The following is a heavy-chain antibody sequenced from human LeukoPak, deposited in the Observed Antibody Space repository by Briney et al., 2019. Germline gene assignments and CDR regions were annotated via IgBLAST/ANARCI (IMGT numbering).Heavy chain of an antibody. CDR2: IYYSGTT. V-gene: IGHV4-30-4*01. Sequence: PSETLCLTCTVSGGSISSGDYYWSWIRQPPGQGLEWIGYIYYSGTTYYNPSLKSRVTISVDTSKNQFSLKLSSVTAADTAVYYCARDRRGSYPPYFDYWGQGTLVTVSS. D-gene: IGHD1-26*01. CDR3: ARDRRGSYPPYFDY. J-gene: IGHJ4*02. CDR1: GGSISSGDYY.